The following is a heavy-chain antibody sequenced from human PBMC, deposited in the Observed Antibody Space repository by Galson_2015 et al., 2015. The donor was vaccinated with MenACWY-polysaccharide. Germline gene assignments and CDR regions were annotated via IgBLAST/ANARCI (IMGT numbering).Heavy chain of an antibody. V-gene: IGHV4-38-2*01. D-gene: IGHD1-26*01. J-gene: IGHJ4*02. CDR2: IFHSGTA. CDR3: ARVEKYSGSFYILY. CDR1: DYSIRSGYF. Sequence: TLSLTCAVSDYSIRSGYFWGWIRQPPGKGLEWIASIFHSGTAYYNPSLKSRVTISVDTSKNQFSLKLSSVTAADTAVYYCARVEKYSGSFYILYWGQGTLVTVSS.